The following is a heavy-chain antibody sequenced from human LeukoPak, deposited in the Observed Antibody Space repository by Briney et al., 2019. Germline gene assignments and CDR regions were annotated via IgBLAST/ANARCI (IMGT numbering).Heavy chain of an antibody. V-gene: IGHV3-23*01. D-gene: IGHD1-26*01. J-gene: IGHJ4*02. CDR2: LSYRGDST. CDR1: RFTFSSYG. Sequence: GGSLRLSCAASRFTFSSYGMHWVRQPPGKGLEWVSGLSYRGDSTYYADSVKGRFTISRDNSKNTLYLQMNSLRAEDTAVYYCARDRVGATLYFDYWGQGTLVTVSS. CDR3: ARDRVGATLYFDY.